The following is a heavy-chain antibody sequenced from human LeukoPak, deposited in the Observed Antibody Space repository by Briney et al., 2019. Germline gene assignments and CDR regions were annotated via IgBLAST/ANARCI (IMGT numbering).Heavy chain of an antibody. CDR1: GVTFNNYG. CDR3: ARNNGMDV. CDR2: ISYDATNK. J-gene: IGHJ6*02. Sequence: PGGSLRLSCVVSGVTFNNYGMHWVRQAPGKGLEWVAVISYDATNKQYADSVKGRFTISKDNAKNSLYLQMNSLRAEDTALYHCARNNGMDVWGQGTTVIVSS. V-gene: IGHV3-30*03.